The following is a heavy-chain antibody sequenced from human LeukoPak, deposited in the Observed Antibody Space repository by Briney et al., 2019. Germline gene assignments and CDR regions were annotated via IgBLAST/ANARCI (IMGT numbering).Heavy chain of an antibody. V-gene: IGHV1-46*01. D-gene: IGHD5-18*01. J-gene: IGHJ4*02. Sequence: ASVKVSCKASGYTFTSYYMHWVRQAPGQGLEWMGTINPSGGSTSYAQKFQGRVTMARDTSTSTVYMELSSLRSEDTAVYYCARKDLSGYSSLDYWGQGTLVTVSS. CDR3: ARKDLSGYSSLDY. CDR2: INPSGGST. CDR1: GYTFTSYY.